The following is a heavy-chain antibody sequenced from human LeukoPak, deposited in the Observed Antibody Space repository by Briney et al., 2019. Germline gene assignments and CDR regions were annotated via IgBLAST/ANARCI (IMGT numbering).Heavy chain of an antibody. CDR3: ARAEGYYDSSGNDAFDI. J-gene: IGHJ3*02. V-gene: IGHV3-33*01. D-gene: IGHD3-22*01. Sequence: GGALRLSCAASGFTFSGYGMHWVRQAPGKGLEWVAVIWDDGSNKYYADSVKGRFTISRDNSKNTLYLQMNSLRAEDTAVYYCARAEGYYDSSGNDAFDIWGQGTMVTVSS. CDR2: IWDDGSNK. CDR1: GFTFSGYG.